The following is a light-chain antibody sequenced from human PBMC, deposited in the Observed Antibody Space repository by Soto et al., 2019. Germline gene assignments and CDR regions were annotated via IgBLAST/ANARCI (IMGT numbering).Light chain of an antibody. J-gene: IGKJ1*01. CDR2: GAS. CDR3: QHFGNSLWT. Sequence: VLTQSPGTLSLSPGERATLSYRASQSVSSSYLAWYQQKPGQAPRLLLYGASSRATGIPDRFSGSGSGTDFTLTISGLEPGDFAVYYCQHFGNSLWTFGQGTKV. CDR1: QSVSSSY. V-gene: IGKV3-20*01.